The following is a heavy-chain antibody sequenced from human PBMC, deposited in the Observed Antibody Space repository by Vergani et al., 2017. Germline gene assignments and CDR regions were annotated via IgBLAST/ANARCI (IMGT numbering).Heavy chain of an antibody. J-gene: IGHJ4*02. V-gene: IGHV4-59*01. CDR3: ARAPLRRRDISTGYQGPTFDY. CDR1: GGSISSYY. CDR2: IYYSGST. D-gene: IGHD3-9*01. Sequence: QVQLQESGPGLVKPSETLSLTCTVSGGSISSYYWSWIRQPPGKGLEWIGYIYYSGSTNYNPSLKSRVTISVDTSKNQFSLKLSSVTAADTAVYYCARAPLRRRDISTGYQGPTFDYWGQGTLVTVSS.